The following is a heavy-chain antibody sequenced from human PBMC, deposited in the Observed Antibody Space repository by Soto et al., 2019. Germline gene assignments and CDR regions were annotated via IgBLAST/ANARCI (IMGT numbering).Heavy chain of an antibody. J-gene: IGHJ4*02. Sequence: QVQLQESGPGLVKPSQTLSLTCTVSSDSISNGAYYWSWIRQHPGKGPEWIGFIRHSGDTFYNPSLKNRVLISVDTSKNQFSLELNSVTAADTAVYYCARGDLWWDSWGQGILVTVSS. D-gene: IGHD2-8*01. V-gene: IGHV4-31*03. CDR3: ARGDLWWDS. CDR2: IRHSGDT. CDR1: SDSISNGAYY.